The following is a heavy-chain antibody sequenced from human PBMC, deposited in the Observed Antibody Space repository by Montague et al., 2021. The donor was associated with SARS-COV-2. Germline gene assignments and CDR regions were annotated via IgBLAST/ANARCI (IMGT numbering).Heavy chain of an antibody. Sequence: SETLSLTCAVSGGSIMSTDCWSWVRQPPGKGLEWIGEIYDTATTNYNSSLKSRVTMSVDKFNNQVSLQLKDLTAADTAVYFCMRGGGYVNRLAVWGQGALVTVSS. J-gene: IGHJ4*03. V-gene: IGHV4-4*02. D-gene: IGHD3-16*01. CDR1: GGSIMSTDC. CDR3: MRGGGYVNRLAV. CDR2: IYDTATT.